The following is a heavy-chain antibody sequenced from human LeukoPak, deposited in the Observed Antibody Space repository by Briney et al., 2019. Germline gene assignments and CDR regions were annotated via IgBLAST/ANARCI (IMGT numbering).Heavy chain of an antibody. D-gene: IGHD6-13*01. Sequence: SETLSLTCTVSGGSISSYYWSWIRQPPGKGLEWIGYIYYSGSTNYNPSLKGRVTISVDTSKNQFSLKLSSVTAADTAVYYCARQTSSSWFYYYYYGMDVWGQGTTVTVSS. CDR3: ARQTSSSWFYYYYYGMDV. CDR2: IYYSGST. J-gene: IGHJ6*02. V-gene: IGHV4-59*08. CDR1: GGSISSYY.